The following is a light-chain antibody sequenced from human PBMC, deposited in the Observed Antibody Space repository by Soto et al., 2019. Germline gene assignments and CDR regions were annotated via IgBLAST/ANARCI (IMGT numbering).Light chain of an antibody. V-gene: IGKV3-15*01. Sequence: IVLTQSPGTLSLSPGERATLSCRASQSVSSSYLAWYQQKPGQAPRLLMFRTSSRANGLPARFSGSGSGTEYNLTISSLQSEDFGVYYCQQYNNWPSATFGGGTKV. CDR1: QSVSSSY. CDR2: RTS. CDR3: QQYNNWPSAT. J-gene: IGKJ4*01.